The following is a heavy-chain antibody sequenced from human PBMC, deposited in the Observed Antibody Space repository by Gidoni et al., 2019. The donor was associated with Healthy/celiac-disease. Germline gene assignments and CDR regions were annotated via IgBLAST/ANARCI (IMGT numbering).Heavy chain of an antibody. V-gene: IGHV2-70*04. D-gene: IGHD3-22*01. J-gene: IGHJ4*02. CDR2: IDWDDDK. Sequence: QLTFRDSGPSLVKPTQTLTLSCPFSGFSLSTSGMRVIWHRHPPWKALELIERIDWDDDKFYSTSLKTRINISKDTYKNQVVLTMTNMDPVYTATYYCARYYDSRGYWENYFDDWGKGTLVTVSS. CDR3: ARYYDSRGYWENYFDD. CDR1: GFSLSTSGMR.